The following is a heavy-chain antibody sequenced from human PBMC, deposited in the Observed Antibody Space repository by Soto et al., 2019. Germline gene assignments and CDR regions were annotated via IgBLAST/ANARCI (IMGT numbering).Heavy chain of an antibody. CDR3: ARLWAAAGIYYFDY. CDR1: GGSISSYY. D-gene: IGHD6-13*01. Sequence: PSETLSLTCTVSGGSISSYYWSWIRQPPGKGLEWIGYIYYSGSTNYNPSLKSRVTTSVDTSKNQFSLKLSSVTAADTAVYFCARLWAAAGIYYFDYWGQGTLVTVSS. CDR2: IYYSGST. V-gene: IGHV4-59*08. J-gene: IGHJ4*02.